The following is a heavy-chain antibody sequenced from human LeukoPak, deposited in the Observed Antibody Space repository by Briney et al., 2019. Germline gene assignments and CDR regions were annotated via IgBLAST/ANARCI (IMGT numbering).Heavy chain of an antibody. CDR3: AKDHIRLGELSLYRTGY. D-gene: IGHD3-16*02. V-gene: IGHV3-30*02. Sequence: GGSLRLSCAASGFTFSSYGMHWVRQAPGKGLEWVAFIRYDGSNKYYADSVKGRFTISRDNSKNTLYLQMNSLRAEDTAVYYCAKDHIRLGELSLYRTGYWGQGTLVTVSS. CDR1: GFTFSSYG. J-gene: IGHJ4*02. CDR2: IRYDGSNK.